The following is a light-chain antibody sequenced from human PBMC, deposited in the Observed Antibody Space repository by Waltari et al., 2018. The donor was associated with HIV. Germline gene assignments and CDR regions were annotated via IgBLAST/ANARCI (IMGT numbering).Light chain of an antibody. CDR3: AAWDGGIRAWV. CDR2: KDD. CDR1: STHPGKTY. V-gene: IGLV1-47*01. Sequence: QSALTQPPSASGTPGQRVTISCPGSSTHPGKTYVYWYQQLPGAAPKLIMYKDDQRPSGVPDRFSGSQSGITASLAITGLRSEDEGDYYCAAWDGGIRAWVFGGGTKVTVL. J-gene: IGLJ3*02.